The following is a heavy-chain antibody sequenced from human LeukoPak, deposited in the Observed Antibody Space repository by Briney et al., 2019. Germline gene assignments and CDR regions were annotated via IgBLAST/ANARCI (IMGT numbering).Heavy chain of an antibody. J-gene: IGHJ4*02. CDR2: IRSNDYGGTT. CDR1: GFNFGEYA. Sequence: GRSLRLSCTASGFNFGEYAMSWVRQPQGKGLEWIGFIRSNDYGGTTDYAASVKGRFIISRDDSKRVAYLQMNSLKAEDTGVYCCTPESGDYWGQGTLVTVTS. V-gene: IGHV3-49*04. D-gene: IGHD1-26*01. CDR3: TPESGDY.